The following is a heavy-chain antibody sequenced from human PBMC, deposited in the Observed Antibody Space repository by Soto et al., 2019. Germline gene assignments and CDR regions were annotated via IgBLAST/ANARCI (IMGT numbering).Heavy chain of an antibody. D-gene: IGHD2-15*01. CDR3: ARDRVGGSCVADY. V-gene: IGHV3-33*01. CDR1: GFTFSDYA. Sequence: QVQLVESGGGVVQPGRSLRLSCATFGFTFSDYAMHWVRQAPGKGLEWGAVIWYDGTNKYYADSVKGRFPIYRDNSIHTVHLQMYSLRAEDTAVYYCARDRVGGSCVADYWGQGTLVTVSS. CDR2: IWYDGTNK. J-gene: IGHJ4*02.